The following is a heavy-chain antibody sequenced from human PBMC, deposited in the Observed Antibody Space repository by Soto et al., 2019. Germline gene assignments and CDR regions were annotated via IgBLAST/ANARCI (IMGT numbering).Heavy chain of an antibody. V-gene: IGHV1-8*01. CDR2: MNPNSGNT. CDR1: GYTFTSYD. J-gene: IGHJ6*02. D-gene: IGHD2-2*01. CDR3: ASIPLAVRAASGMDV. Sequence: QVQLVQSGAEVKKPGASVKVSCKASGYTFTSYDINCVRQATGQGLEWMGWMNPNSGNTGYAQKFQGRVTMTRNTSISTAYMELSSLISEDTAVYYLASIPLAVRAASGMDVWGQGTTVTVSS.